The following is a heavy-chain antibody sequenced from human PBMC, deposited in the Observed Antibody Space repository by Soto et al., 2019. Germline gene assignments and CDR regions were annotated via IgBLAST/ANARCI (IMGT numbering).Heavy chain of an antibody. D-gene: IGHD3-9*01. V-gene: IGHV3-15*01. Sequence: GGSLRLSCVASGFNLSHPWMTWVRQAAGKGLEWVGRIKSKTDGGTADYAAPVKGRATISRDDSKNTVYLQMNSLETEDPAVYYCTTGIYYDILTGYHNVAYWGQGALVTVSS. CDR3: TTGIYYDILTGYHNVAY. CDR1: GFNLSHPW. J-gene: IGHJ4*02. CDR2: IKSKTDGGTA.